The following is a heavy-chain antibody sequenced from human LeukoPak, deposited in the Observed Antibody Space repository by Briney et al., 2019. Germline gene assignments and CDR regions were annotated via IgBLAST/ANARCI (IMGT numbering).Heavy chain of an antibody. Sequence: SVKVSCKASGGTFSSYAISWVRQAPGQGLEWMGGIIPIFGTANYAQKFQGRVTITADKSTSTAYMELSSLRSEDTAVYYCAKTDIVVVTATRFDYWGQGTLVTVSS. J-gene: IGHJ4*02. CDR3: AKTDIVVVTATRFDY. CDR2: IIPIFGTA. CDR1: GGTFSSYA. V-gene: IGHV1-69*06. D-gene: IGHD2-21*02.